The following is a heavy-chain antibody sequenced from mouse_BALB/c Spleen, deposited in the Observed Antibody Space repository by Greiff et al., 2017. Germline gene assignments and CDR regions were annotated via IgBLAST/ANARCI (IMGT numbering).Heavy chain of an antibody. CDR2: IDPYYGGT. CDR1: GYSFTGYN. V-gene: IGHV1-39*01. J-gene: IGHJ3*01. CDR3: ARGPREDPLAY. Sequence: EVKLQESGPELEKPGASVKISCKASGYSFTGYNMNWVKQSNGKSLEWIGNIDPYYGGTSYNQKFKGKATLTVDKSSSTAYMQRKSLTSEDAAVYYYARGPREDPLAYWGQGTLVTVSA.